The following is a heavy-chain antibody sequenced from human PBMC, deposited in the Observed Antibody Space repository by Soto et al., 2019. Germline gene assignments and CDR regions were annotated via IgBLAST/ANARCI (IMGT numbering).Heavy chain of an antibody. Sequence: EVQLVESGGGLVQPGGSLRLSCAASGFTFSDHYMDWVRQAPGKGLEWVGRTRNKANSYTTEYAASVKGRFTISRDDSQSSLYLQMNSLKTEDTAVYYCLFVRPYYFDYWGQGTLVTVSS. V-gene: IGHV3-72*01. CDR2: TRNKANSYTT. D-gene: IGHD3-10*02. CDR3: LFVRPYYFDY. J-gene: IGHJ4*02. CDR1: GFTFSDHY.